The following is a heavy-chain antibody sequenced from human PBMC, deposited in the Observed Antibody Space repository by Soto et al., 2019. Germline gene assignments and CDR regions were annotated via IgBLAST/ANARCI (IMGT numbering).Heavy chain of an antibody. J-gene: IGHJ6*02. V-gene: IGHV1-69*13. D-gene: IGHD6-19*01. CDR3: ARGREAVAGTSRYYYYYGMDV. Sequence: ASVKVSCKASGGTFSSYAISWVRQAPGQGLEWMGGIIPIFGTANYAQKFQGRVTITADESTSTAYMELSSLRSEDTAVYYCARGREAVAGTSRYYYYYGMDVWGQGTTVTVSS. CDR2: IIPIFGTA. CDR1: GGTFSSYA.